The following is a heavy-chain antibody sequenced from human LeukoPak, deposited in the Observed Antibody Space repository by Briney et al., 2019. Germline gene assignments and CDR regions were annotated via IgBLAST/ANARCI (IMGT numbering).Heavy chain of an antibody. V-gene: IGHV3-48*03. Sequence: PGGSLRLPCAASGFTFSSYEMNWVRQAPGKGLEWVSLIRSIVTSIDYVDSVKGRFTISGDNAKNSLYLQMDSLRAEDTAVYYCARGISGSHHRHFDYWGQGILVTVSS. CDR2: IRSIVTSI. CDR3: ARGISGSHHRHFDY. J-gene: IGHJ4*02. CDR1: GFTFSSYE. D-gene: IGHD3-3*02.